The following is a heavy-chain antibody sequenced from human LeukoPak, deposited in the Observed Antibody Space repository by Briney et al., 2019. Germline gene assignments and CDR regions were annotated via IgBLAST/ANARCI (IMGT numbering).Heavy chain of an antibody. V-gene: IGHV3-33*06. J-gene: IGHJ4*02. Sequence: PGGSLRLSCAASGLTFSSYGMHWVRQAPGKGLEWVAVIWYDGSNKYYADSVKGRFTISRDNSKNTLYLQMNSLRAEDTAVYYCAKDNDPRAYSAYDSYDYWGQGTLVTVSS. D-gene: IGHD5-12*01. CDR2: IWYDGSNK. CDR1: GLTFSSYG. CDR3: AKDNDPRAYSAYDSYDY.